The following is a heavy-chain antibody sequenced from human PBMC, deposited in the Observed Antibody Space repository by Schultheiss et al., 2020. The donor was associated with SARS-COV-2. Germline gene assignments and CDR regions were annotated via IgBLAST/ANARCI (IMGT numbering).Heavy chain of an antibody. CDR3: ARTRRYYDFWSGYDWFDP. Sequence: ASVKVSCKASGYTFTSYGISWVRQAPGQGLEWMGGISAYNGNTNYAQKLQGRVTMTTDTSTSTAYMELRSLRSDDTAVYYCARTRRYYDFWSGYDWFDPWGQGTLVTVSS. J-gene: IGHJ5*02. CDR2: ISAYNGNT. V-gene: IGHV1-18*01. D-gene: IGHD3-3*01. CDR1: GYTFTSYG.